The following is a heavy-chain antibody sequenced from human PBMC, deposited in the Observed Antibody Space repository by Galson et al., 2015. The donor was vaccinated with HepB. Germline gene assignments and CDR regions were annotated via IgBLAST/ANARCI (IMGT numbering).Heavy chain of an antibody. CDR2: SSAYNGNT. CDR3: ARDVAAAGNNWFDP. CDR1: GYTVTSYG. J-gene: IGHJ5*02. D-gene: IGHD6-13*01. V-gene: IGHV1-18*04. Sequence: SVKVSGKASGYTVTSYGISWARQAPGQGLEWMGWSSAYNGNTTLAQKIQGRVTVTTDTSPSTAYMELRSLRSDDTAVYYCARDVAAAGNNWFDPWGQGTLVTVSS.